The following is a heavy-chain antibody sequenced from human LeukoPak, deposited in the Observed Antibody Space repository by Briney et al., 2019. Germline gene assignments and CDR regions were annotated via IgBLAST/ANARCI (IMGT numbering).Heavy chain of an antibody. CDR3: ARDYGDYENWFDP. CDR1: GYTFTGYY. J-gene: IGHJ5*02. D-gene: IGHD4-17*01. CDR2: INPNSGGT. V-gene: IGHV1-2*02. Sequence: ASVKVSCKASGYTFTGYYMHWVRQAPGQGLEWMGWINPNSGGTNYAQKFQGRVTMTRDTSISTAYMELSRLRSDDTAVYYCARDYGDYENWFDPWGEGTLVTVS.